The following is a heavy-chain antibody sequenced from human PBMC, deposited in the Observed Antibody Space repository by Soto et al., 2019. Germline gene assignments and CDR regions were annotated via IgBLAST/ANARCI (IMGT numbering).Heavy chain of an antibody. V-gene: IGHV1-2*04. J-gene: IGHJ4*02. CDR2: INPNSGGT. CDR1: GYTFTGYY. CDR3: ARIYSSGYYSFDY. Sequence: ASVKVSCKASGYTFTGYYMHWVRQAPGQGLEWMGWINPNSGGTNYAQKFQGWVTMTRDTSISTAYMELSRLRSDDTAVYYCARIYSSGYYSFDYWGQGTLVTVSS. D-gene: IGHD6-19*01.